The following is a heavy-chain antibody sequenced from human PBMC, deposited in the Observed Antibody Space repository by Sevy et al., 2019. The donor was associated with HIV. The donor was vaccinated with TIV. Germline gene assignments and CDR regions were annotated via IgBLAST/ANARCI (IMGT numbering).Heavy chain of an antibody. CDR3: ARHGYGYGYHALLDYYYGMDV. Sequence: GGSLRLSCAASGFTFDDYGMIWVRQAPGKGLEWVSGINWNGGSTGYADSVKGRFTISRDNAKNSLYLQVNSMRAEDTALYYCARHGYGYGYHALLDYYYGMDVWGQGTTVTVSS. CDR2: INWNGGST. D-gene: IGHD5-18*01. V-gene: IGHV3-20*04. CDR1: GFTFDDYG. J-gene: IGHJ6*02.